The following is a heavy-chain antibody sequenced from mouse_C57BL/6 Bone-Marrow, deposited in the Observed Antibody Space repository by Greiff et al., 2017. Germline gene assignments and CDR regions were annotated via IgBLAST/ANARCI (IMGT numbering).Heavy chain of an antibody. CDR2: ISYDGSN. CDR1: GYSITSGYY. CDR3: ARVLYFDV. J-gene: IGHJ1*03. Sequence: VQLKESGPGLVKPSQSLSLTCSVTGYSITSGYYWNWLRQFPGNKLEWMGYISYDGSNNYNPSLKNRISITRDTSKNQFFLKLNSVTTEDTATYYCARVLYFDVWGTGTTVTVSS. V-gene: IGHV3-6*01.